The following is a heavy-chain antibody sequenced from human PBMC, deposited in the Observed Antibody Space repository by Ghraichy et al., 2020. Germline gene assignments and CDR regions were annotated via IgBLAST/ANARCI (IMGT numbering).Heavy chain of an antibody. J-gene: IGHJ3*02. CDR2: IYYGGNI. Sequence: GGSLRLSCAASGLTVSNNHMDWVRQAPGKGLEWVSVIYYGGNIKYADSVKGRFTISRDSSKNTLYLQMSDLRVEDTAMYYCARDRLGDGALDIWGQGTMVTVSS. D-gene: IGHD3-10*01. V-gene: IGHV3-53*01. CDR1: GLTVSNNH. CDR3: ARDRLGDGALDI.